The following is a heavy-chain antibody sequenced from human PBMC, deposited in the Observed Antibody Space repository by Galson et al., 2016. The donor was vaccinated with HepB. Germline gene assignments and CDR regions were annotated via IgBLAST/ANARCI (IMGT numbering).Heavy chain of an antibody. CDR1: GFTLNSFA. CDR3: AKHRGYTYDNYYFDY. V-gene: IGHV3-23*01. D-gene: IGHD5-18*01. Sequence: SLRLSCAASGFTLNSFAMTWVRQAPGKGLEWLSSISASGVTYYAESVRGRFTISRDNSKNTLYLQMNSLRAEDTAVYYCAKHRGYTYDNYYFDYWAQGTLVTVSS. J-gene: IGHJ4*02. CDR2: ISASGVT.